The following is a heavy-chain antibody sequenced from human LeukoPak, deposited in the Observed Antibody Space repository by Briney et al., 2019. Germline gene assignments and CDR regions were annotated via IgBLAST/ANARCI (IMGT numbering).Heavy chain of an antibody. CDR2: IIPIFGTA. V-gene: IGHV1-69*13. CDR3: ASEAIVAAAGVFDI. Sequence: SVKVSLKASGGTFSSYAISSVRQAPGQGLEWMGGIIPIFGTANYAQKFQGRVTITADESTSTVYMELSSLRSEDTAVYYCASEAIVAAAGVFDIWGQGTMVTVSS. J-gene: IGHJ3*02. CDR1: GGTFSSYA. D-gene: IGHD6-13*01.